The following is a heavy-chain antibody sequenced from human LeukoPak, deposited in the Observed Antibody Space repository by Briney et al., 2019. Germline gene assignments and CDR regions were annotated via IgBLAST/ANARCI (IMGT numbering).Heavy chain of an antibody. Sequence: SETQSLTCTVSGGSISSYYWSWIRQPAGKGLEWIGRIYTSGSTNYNPSLKSRVTMSVDTSKNQFSLKLSSVTAADTAVYYCARDLRDSSGYSLTWFDPWGQGTLVTVSS. CDR1: GGSISSYY. D-gene: IGHD3-22*01. CDR3: ARDLRDSSGYSLTWFDP. J-gene: IGHJ5*02. CDR2: IYTSGST. V-gene: IGHV4-4*07.